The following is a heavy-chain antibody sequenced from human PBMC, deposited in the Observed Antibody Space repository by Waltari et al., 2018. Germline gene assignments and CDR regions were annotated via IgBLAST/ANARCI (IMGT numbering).Heavy chain of an antibody. CDR1: GDSISRSSYY. V-gene: IGHV4-39*01. J-gene: IGHJ5*02. Sequence: QLQLQESGPGLVKPSETLSLTCTVSGDSISRSSYYWGWIRQSPGKGLGWIGTIYYSGNTYYNPTLKSRVTISGDTSKNQFSLKLSSVTAADTAVYYCARHWKRNGYRFDPWGQGTLVTVSS. CDR2: IYYSGNT. D-gene: IGHD5-12*01. CDR3: ARHWKRNGYRFDP.